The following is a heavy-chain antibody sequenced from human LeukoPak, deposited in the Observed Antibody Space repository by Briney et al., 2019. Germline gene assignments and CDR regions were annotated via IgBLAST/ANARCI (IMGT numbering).Heavy chain of an antibody. Sequence: PGGSLRLSCAASGFTFSSYSMNWVRQAPGKGLEWVSSISSSYNYIYYADSVKGRFTISRDNAKNSLYLQMNSLRAEDTAVYYCARGEGQQLAPFDYWGRGTLVTVSS. CDR3: ARGEGQQLAPFDY. D-gene: IGHD6-13*01. J-gene: IGHJ4*02. V-gene: IGHV3-21*01. CDR2: ISSSYNYI. CDR1: GFTFSSYS.